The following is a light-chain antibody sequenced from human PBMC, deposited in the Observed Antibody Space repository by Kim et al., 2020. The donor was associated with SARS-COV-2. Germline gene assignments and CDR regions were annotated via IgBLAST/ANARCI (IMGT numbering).Light chain of an antibody. CDR2: AAS. J-gene: IGKJ1*01. CDR3: QQSYSPVWT. CDR1: QNVTTY. V-gene: IGKV1-39*01. Sequence: ASIGDRVTIPCRASQNVTTYLNWYHQRPGKAPQLLILAASTLHTGVPSRFSGRGSGTDFTLTIRNLQPEDFATYYCQQSYSPVWTFGQGTKVDIK.